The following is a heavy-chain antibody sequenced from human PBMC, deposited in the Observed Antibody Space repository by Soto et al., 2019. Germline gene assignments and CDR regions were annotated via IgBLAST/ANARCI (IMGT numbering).Heavy chain of an antibody. D-gene: IGHD6-19*01. V-gene: IGHV3-21*01. CDR3: ARGRWLWDYYYYMDV. Sequence: EVQLVESGGGLVKPGGSLRLSCAASGFTFSSCSMNWVRQSPGKGLEWVSSISSSSSYIYYADSVKGRFTISRDNAKNSLYLQMNSLRAEDTAVYYCARGRWLWDYYYYMDVWGKGTTVTVSS. CDR1: GFTFSSCS. CDR2: ISSSSSYI. J-gene: IGHJ6*03.